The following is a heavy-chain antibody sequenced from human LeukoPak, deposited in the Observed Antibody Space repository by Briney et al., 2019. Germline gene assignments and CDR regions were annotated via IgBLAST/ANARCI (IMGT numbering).Heavy chain of an antibody. CDR1: GFTFDDYA. V-gene: IGHV3-43*02. D-gene: IGHD3-3*01. CDR2: ISGDGGST. J-gene: IGHJ4*02. Sequence: PGGSLRLSCAASGFTFDDYAMHWVRQAPGKGLEWVSLISGDGGSTYYADSVKGRFTISRDNSKNSLYLQMNSLRTEDTALYYCAKTYYDFWSGPSCFDYWGQGTLITVSS. CDR3: AKTYYDFWSGPSCFDY.